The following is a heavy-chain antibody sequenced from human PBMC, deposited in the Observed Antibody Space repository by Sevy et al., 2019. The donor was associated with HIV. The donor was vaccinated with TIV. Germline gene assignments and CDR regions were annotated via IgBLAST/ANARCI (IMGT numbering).Heavy chain of an antibody. CDR3: ARGVEMATTYFDY. J-gene: IGHJ4*02. Sequence: GGSLRLSCAASGFTFSSYWMNWVRQAPGKGLEWVANIKQDGSEKYYVDSVKGRFTISRDNAKNSLYLQMNSLRAEDTAVYYCARGVEMATTYFDYWGQGTLVTVSS. D-gene: IGHD5-12*01. V-gene: IGHV3-7*04. CDR2: IKQDGSEK. CDR1: GFTFSSYW.